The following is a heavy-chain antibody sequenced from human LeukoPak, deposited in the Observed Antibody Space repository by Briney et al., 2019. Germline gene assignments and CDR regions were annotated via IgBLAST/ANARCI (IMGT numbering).Heavy chain of an antibody. V-gene: IGHV3-64D*06. J-gene: IGHJ4*01. Sequence: GGSLRLSCSASGFPFSTLGMHWVRQVPGKGLEHVSTIGSDGDGTYYADSVKDRFIISRDNSRNAVYLQMSSLRPEDTAVYYCVSPVFINFWGQGTLVTVSS. CDR3: VSPVFINF. CDR2: IGSDGDGT. D-gene: IGHD1-14*01. CDR1: GFPFSTLG.